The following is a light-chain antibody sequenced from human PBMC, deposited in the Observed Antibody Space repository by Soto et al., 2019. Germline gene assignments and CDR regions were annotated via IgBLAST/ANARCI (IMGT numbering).Light chain of an antibody. CDR3: QQYDNLPLT. CDR1: QDISNY. V-gene: IGKV1-33*01. J-gene: IGKJ4*01. CDR2: DAS. Sequence: DLQMTQSPSSLSASVGDRVTSTCQAIQDISNYLNWYQQKPGKAPKLLIYDASNLETGVPSRFSGSVSGTDFTFTISSLHPEDIATYYCQQYDNLPLTFGGGTKVEIK.